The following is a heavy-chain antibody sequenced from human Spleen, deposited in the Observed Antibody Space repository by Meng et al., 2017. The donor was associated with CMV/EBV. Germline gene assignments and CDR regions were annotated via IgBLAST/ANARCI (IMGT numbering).Heavy chain of an antibody. CDR2: IWYDGTTK. D-gene: IGHD3-10*01. Sequence: LSGAASGCPFSSYGMHWVRQAPGKGLEWVAVIWYDGTTKYYADSVTGRFIISRDNSKNTLFLQMNSLRAEDTAVYYCATLAVRQGALYWGQGTLVTVSS. V-gene: IGHV3-33*01. J-gene: IGHJ4*01. CDR1: GCPFSSYG. CDR3: ATLAVRQGALY.